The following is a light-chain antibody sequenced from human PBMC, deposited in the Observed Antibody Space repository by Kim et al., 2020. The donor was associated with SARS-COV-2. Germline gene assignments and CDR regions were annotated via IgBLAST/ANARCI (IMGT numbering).Light chain of an antibody. CDR1: NIGSKS. CDR3: QVWDSSSDHAV. J-gene: IGLJ7*01. Sequence: APGKTARITCGGNNIGSKSVHWYQQKPGQAPVLVVYDDSDRPSGIPDRFSGSNSGNTATLTISRVEAGDEADYYCQVWDSSSDHAVFGGGTQLTVL. CDR2: DDS. V-gene: IGLV3-21*03.